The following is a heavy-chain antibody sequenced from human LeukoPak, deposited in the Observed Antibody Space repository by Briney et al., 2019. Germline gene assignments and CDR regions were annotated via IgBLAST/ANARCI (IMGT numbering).Heavy chain of an antibody. D-gene: IGHD2-8*01. V-gene: IGHV3-23*01. CDR2: ISSSGDNT. J-gene: IGHJ6*02. CDR3: AKRPADCTTITCPLINYAYSGMDV. Sequence: PGGSLRLSCAASGFTFSTYAMSWVRQAPGKGLEWVSAISSSGDNTYYTDSVKGRFTISRDNSKNTLYLQMNSLRAEDTAVYYCAKRPADCTTITCPLINYAYSGMDVWGQGTTVTVSS. CDR1: GFTFSTYA.